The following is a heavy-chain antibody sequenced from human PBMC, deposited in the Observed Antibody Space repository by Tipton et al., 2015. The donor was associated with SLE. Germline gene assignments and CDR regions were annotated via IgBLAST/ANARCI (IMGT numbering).Heavy chain of an antibody. D-gene: IGHD5-18*01. CDR2: INSDGSST. V-gene: IGHV3-74*01. J-gene: IGHJ6*02. CDR3: AKDGVWGLWSPMDV. CDR1: GFTFSDYY. Sequence: SLRLSCAASGFTFSDYYMTWIRQAPGKGLVWVSRINSDGSSTSYADSVKGRFTISRDNSKNTLYLQMNSLRAEDTAVYYCAKDGVWGLWSPMDVWGQGTTVTVSS.